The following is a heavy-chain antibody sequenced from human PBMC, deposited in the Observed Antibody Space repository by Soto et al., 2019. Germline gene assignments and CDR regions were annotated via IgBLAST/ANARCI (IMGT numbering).Heavy chain of an antibody. V-gene: IGHV3-11*01. CDR3: AIDRGAVVGQYFDY. Sequence: QVQLVESGGGLVKPGGSLRLSCAASGFTFSGYYMSWIRQPPGKGLERISYISSSGSTENYADSGKDRFTVSWHNTKNSLCLQVNSLRAEDTAVYYGAIDRGAVVGQYFDYWGQGSLVTVSS. CDR2: ISSSGSTE. J-gene: IGHJ4*02. CDR1: GFTFSGYY. D-gene: IGHD6-19*01.